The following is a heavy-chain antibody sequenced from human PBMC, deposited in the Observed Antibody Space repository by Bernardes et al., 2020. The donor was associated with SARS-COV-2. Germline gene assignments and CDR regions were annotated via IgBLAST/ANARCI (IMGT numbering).Heavy chain of an antibody. CDR2: ISWNSGSI. Sequence: GGSLRLSCAASGFTFDDYAMHWVRQAPGKGLEWVSGISWNSGSINYADSVKGRFTISRDNAKNSLYLQMNSLRTEDTALYYCAKDISRGPGSRIFSKGGFYNDMDVWGQGTTVTVPS. J-gene: IGHJ6*02. V-gene: IGHV3-9*01. CDR3: AKDISRGPGSRIFSKGGFYNDMDV. CDR1: GFTFDDYA. D-gene: IGHD3-22*01.